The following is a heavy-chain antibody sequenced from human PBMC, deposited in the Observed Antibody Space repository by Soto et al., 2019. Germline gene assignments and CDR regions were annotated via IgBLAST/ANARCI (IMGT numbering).Heavy chain of an antibody. D-gene: IGHD3-10*01. V-gene: IGHV1-69*01. CDR1: GGTFSSYA. J-gene: IGHJ5*02. Sequence: QVQLVQSGAEVKKPGSSVKVSCKASGGTFSSYAISWVRQDPGQGLEWMGGIIPIFGTANYAQKFQGRVTITADESTSTAYMELSSLRSEDTAVYYCASARGRITMVRGVPVPFDPWGQGTLVTVSS. CDR3: ASARGRITMVRGVPVPFDP. CDR2: IIPIFGTA.